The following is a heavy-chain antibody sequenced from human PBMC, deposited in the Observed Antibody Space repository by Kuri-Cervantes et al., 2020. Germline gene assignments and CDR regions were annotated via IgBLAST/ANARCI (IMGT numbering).Heavy chain of an antibody. CDR1: GFAFSSHS. J-gene: IGHJ4*02. CDR3: VNDGFDV. Sequence: GGSLRLSCAASGFAFSSHSMHWVRQAPGKGLEWVAFTSYDGTGKYYADSVKGRFTISRDNSKNTLYLQMDSLRAEDTAVYYCVNDGFDVWGQGTLVTVSS. D-gene: IGHD3-9*01. V-gene: IGHV3-30-3*02. CDR2: TSYDGTGK.